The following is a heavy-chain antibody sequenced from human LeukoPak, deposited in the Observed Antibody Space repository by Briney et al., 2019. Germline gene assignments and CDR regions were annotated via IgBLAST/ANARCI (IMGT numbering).Heavy chain of an antibody. Sequence: GASVKVSCKASGGTFSSYAISWVRQAPGQGLEWMGWISAYNGNTNYAQKLQGRVTMTTDTSTSTAYMELRSLRSDDTAVYYCARDQPHYYDSSGYYPLDYWGQGTLVTVSS. CDR3: ARDQPHYYDSSGYYPLDY. J-gene: IGHJ4*02. V-gene: IGHV1-18*01. CDR1: GGTFSSYA. CDR2: ISAYNGNT. D-gene: IGHD3-22*01.